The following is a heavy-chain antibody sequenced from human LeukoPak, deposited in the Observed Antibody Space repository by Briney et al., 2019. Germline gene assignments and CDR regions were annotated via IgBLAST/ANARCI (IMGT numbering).Heavy chain of an antibody. CDR3: ARGGETASTGWAMIDY. Sequence: PGTPLRLSCAACGFTFNTHTMHWVRQAPGKGLEWVAVISNGGDTKFYADSVKGRFTISRDNSKNSLYLQVNRVRPEDTALFYCARGGETASTGWAMIDYWGQGSLVTVSS. CDR2: ISNGGDTK. D-gene: IGHD3-16*01. V-gene: IGHV3-30-3*01. CDR1: GFTFNTHT. J-gene: IGHJ4*02.